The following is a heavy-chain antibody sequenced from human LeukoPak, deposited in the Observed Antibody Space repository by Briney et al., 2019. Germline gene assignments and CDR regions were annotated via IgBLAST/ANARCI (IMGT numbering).Heavy chain of an antibody. D-gene: IGHD3-10*01. CDR3: ASGGALWFGESKFDY. Sequence: PGGSLRLSCAASGFTFSSYWMSWVRQAPGKGLEWVANINQDGSEMYYVDSVKGRFTISRDSPKNSLYLQMNSLRAEDTAVYYCASGGALWFGESKFDYWGQGTLVTVSS. V-gene: IGHV3-7*03. CDR2: INQDGSEM. J-gene: IGHJ4*02. CDR1: GFTFSSYW.